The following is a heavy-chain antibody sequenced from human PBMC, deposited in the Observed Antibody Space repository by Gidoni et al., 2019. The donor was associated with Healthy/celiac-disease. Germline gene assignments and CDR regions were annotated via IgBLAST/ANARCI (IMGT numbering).Heavy chain of an antibody. CDR3: ARGPFRYYDSGKGYYFDY. J-gene: IGHJ4*02. Sequence: QVQLQQWGAGLLKPSETLSLTCAVYGGSFSGYYWSWIRQPPGKGLEWIGEINHSGSTNYNPSLKSRVTISVDTSKNQFSLKLSSVTAADTAVYYCARGPFRYYDSGKGYYFDYWGQGTLVTVSS. V-gene: IGHV4-34*01. CDR2: INHSGST. CDR1: GGSFSGYY. D-gene: IGHD3-22*01.